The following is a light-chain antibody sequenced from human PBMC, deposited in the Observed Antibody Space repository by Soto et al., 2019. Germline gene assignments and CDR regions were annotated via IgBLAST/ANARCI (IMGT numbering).Light chain of an antibody. J-gene: IGLJ2*01. CDR1: SSNIGAGYD. CDR2: GNS. Sequence: QSVLTQPPSVSGAPGQRVTICCTGSSSNIGAGYDVHWYQQLPGTAPKLLISGNSNRPSGVPDRFSGSKSGTSASLAITGLQAEDEADYYCQSYDTSLSGSVFGGGTKLTVL. V-gene: IGLV1-40*01. CDR3: QSYDTSLSGSV.